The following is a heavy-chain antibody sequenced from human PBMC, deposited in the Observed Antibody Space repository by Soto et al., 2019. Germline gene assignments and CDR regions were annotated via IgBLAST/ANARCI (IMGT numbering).Heavy chain of an antibody. Sequence: SVKVSCKSSGGTFSSFINYPINWVRQAPGQGLEWMGGIAPNVGTVNYAQKFRGKVTITADKSTGTAYMELSSLRSEDTALYYCARRDTSGFLRYFDNWGQGTQVTVSS. D-gene: IGHD3-3*01. CDR3: ARRDTSGFLRYFDN. V-gene: IGHV1-69*06. CDR2: IAPNVGTV. CDR1: GGTFSSFINYP. J-gene: IGHJ4*02.